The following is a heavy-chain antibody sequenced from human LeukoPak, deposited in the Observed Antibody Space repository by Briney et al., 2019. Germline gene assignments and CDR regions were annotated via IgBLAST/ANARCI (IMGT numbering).Heavy chain of an antibody. CDR2: IYYSGGT. V-gene: IGHV4-59*08. CDR3: ARLYSGSYTRLDP. D-gene: IGHD1-26*01. Sequence: PAETLSLTCTVSGGSISGFHWSWIRQPPGKGLDYIGDIYYSGGTNYNPSLKSGVTISVDTSKNQFSLRLSSVTAADTAVYYCARLYSGSYTRLDPWGQGTLVTVSS. J-gene: IGHJ5*02. CDR1: GGSISGFH.